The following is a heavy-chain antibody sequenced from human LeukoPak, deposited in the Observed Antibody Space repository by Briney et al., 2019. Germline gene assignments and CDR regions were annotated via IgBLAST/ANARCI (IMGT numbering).Heavy chain of an antibody. V-gene: IGHV4-39*01. Sequence: SETLSLTCTVSGDSISTSNSYWGWIRQPPGKGLEWIGSIYYSGNTYYNASLKSRVTISVDTSKNQFSLKLTSVTAADTAVYYCGRGREASVKGLPAAQNQYSYYYFMDVWGKGNTVTISS. CDR3: GRGREASVKGLPAAQNQYSYYYFMDV. D-gene: IGHD2-2*01. CDR2: IYYSGNT. J-gene: IGHJ6*03. CDR1: GDSISTSNSY.